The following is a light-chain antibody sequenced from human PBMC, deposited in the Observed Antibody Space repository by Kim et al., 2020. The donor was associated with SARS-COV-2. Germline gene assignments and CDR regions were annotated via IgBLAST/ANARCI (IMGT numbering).Light chain of an antibody. CDR1: TGAVTSGFY. Sequence: PGGTVTLTCASSTGAVTSGFYPNWFQQKPGQAPRALIYSTGNKHSWTPARFSGSLLGGKAALTLSGVQPEDEAEYYCLLYYGGAQVFGGGTQLTVL. V-gene: IGLV7-43*01. CDR3: LLYYGGAQV. CDR2: STG. J-gene: IGLJ3*02.